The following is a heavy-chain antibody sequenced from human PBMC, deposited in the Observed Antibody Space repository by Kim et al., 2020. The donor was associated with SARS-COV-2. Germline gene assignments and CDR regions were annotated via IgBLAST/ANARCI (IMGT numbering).Heavy chain of an antibody. V-gene: IGHV3-48*03. CDR3: ARDSSRAASFDY. Sequence: GGSLRLSCAASGFSFNSYEMNWVRQAPGKGLEWVSYIGSSGSTIYYADSVKGRFTISRDNAKNSLYLQLNNLRDEDTAVYYCARDSSRAASFDYWGQGTLVTVSS. CDR1: GFSFNSYE. CDR2: IGSSGSTI. J-gene: IGHJ4*02. D-gene: IGHD6-6*01.